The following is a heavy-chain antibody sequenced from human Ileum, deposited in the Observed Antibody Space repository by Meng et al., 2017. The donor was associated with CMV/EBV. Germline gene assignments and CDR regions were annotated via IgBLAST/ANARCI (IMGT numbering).Heavy chain of an antibody. Sequence: CKASGYTFTTSHLHWLRQAPGQGLEWMGIINPSGGDTVYAQKFQGRLTITRDMSMSTVYMELSSLISEDTAVYYCARELPGGGYQGYWGQGTLVTVSS. CDR1: GYTFTTSH. J-gene: IGHJ4*02. CDR3: ARELPGGGYQGY. D-gene: IGHD2-15*01. CDR2: INPSGGDT. V-gene: IGHV1-46*01.